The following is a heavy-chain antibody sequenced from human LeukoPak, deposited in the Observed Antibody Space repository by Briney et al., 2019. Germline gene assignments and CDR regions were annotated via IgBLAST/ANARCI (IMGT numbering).Heavy chain of an antibody. CDR3: AKVGSRVTSAPDDY. CDR1: GSTFSSYG. J-gene: IGHJ4*02. Sequence: GRSLRLSCAASGSTFSSYGMHWVRQAPGKGLEWVAVISYDGSNKYYADSVKGRFTISRDNSKNTLYLQMNSLRAEDTAVYYCAKVGSRVTSAPDDYWGQGTLVTVSS. D-gene: IGHD4-17*01. CDR2: ISYDGSNK. V-gene: IGHV3-30*18.